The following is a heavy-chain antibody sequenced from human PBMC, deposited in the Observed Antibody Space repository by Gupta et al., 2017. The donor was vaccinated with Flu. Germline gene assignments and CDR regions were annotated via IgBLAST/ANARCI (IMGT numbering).Heavy chain of an antibody. J-gene: IGHJ6*03. CDR1: GFTFSSYD. CDR3: ARSLPGSEYYYYMDV. V-gene: IGHV3-13*01. Sequence: SGFTFSSYDMHWVRQATGKGLEWVSAIGTAGDTYYPGSVKGRFTISRENAKNSLYLQMNSLRAGDTAVYYCARSLPGSEYYYYMDVWGKGTTVTGSS. CDR2: IGTAGDT.